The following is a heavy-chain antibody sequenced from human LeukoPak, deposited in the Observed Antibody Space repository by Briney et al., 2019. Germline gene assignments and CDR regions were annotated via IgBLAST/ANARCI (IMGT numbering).Heavy chain of an antibody. V-gene: IGHV3-23*01. J-gene: IGHJ3*02. CDR1: GFTFSSYA. Sequence: GGSLRLSCAASGFTFSSYAMTWVRQAPGKGLEWVSAISASGGSTYYADSVKGRFTISRDNSKNTLYLQMNSLRADDTAVYYCARVDYSSSWSRGAFDIWGQGTMVTVSS. D-gene: IGHD6-13*01. CDR3: ARVDYSSSWSRGAFDI. CDR2: ISASGGST.